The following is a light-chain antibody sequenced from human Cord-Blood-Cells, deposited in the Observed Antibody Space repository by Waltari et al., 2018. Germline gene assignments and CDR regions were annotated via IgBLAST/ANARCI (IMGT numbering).Light chain of an antibody. CDR1: QAISNY. V-gene: IGKV1-33*01. Sequence: DIQMTESPSSRSASVGDRVTITCQASQAISNYLNWYQQKPGKATKLLIYDASNLETGPPSRFSGSGSGTDFTSTISSLQPEETATYYCQQYDNPPRTFGQGTRLEIK. CDR2: DAS. CDR3: QQYDNPPRT. J-gene: IGKJ5*01.